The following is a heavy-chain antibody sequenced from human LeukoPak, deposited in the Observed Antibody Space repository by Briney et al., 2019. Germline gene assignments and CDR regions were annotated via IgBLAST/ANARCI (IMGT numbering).Heavy chain of an antibody. D-gene: IGHD4-17*01. CDR3: ATGRYGDSNFDY. Sequence: SETLSLTCTVSGVSISTYYWSWIRQPPGKGLEWIGYIYYSGSTNYNPSLKSRVTISVDTSKNQFSLKLSSVTAADTAVYYCATGRYGDSNFDYWGQGTLVTVSS. J-gene: IGHJ4*02. CDR2: IYYSGST. V-gene: IGHV4-59*01. CDR1: GVSISTYY.